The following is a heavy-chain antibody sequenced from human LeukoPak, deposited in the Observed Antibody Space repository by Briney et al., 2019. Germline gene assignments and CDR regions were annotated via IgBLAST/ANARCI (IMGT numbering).Heavy chain of an antibody. D-gene: IGHD3-3*01. CDR2: SDT. J-gene: IGHJ3*01. Sequence: SDTRYSPSFQGQVTISADKSISTAYLQWSSLRASDTAMYYCARRPSYDFWSGYYGVDGLDVWGQGTMVTVSS. V-gene: IGHV5-51*01. CDR3: ARRPSYDFWSGYYGVDGLDV.